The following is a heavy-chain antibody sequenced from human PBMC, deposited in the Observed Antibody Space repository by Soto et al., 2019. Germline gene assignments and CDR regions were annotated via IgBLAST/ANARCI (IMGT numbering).Heavy chain of an antibody. CDR1: GGSISSGGYS. Sequence: SETLSLTCAVSGGSISSGGYSWSWIRQPPGKGLEWIGSIYYSGSTYYNPSLKSRVTISVDTSKNQFSLKLSSVPAADTAVYYCARATGLWFGEFCGIDVWGQGTTVTVSS. CDR3: ARATGLWFGEFCGIDV. D-gene: IGHD3-10*01. V-gene: IGHV4-39*01. J-gene: IGHJ6*02. CDR2: IYYSGST.